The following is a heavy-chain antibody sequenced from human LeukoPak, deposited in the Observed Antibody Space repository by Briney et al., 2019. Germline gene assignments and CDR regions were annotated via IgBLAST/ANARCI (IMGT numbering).Heavy chain of an antibody. V-gene: IGHV4-61*10. Sequence: PSETLSLTCTVSGGSISSGSYYWSWIRQPAGKGLEWIGRVYSSGSTDYNPSLKSRVTISADTSKNQFSLKLYSVTAADTAMYYCAIQQYHNWFDPWGQGTLVTVSS. D-gene: IGHD4-11*01. CDR3: AIQQYHNWFDP. CDR1: GGSISSGSYY. J-gene: IGHJ5*02. CDR2: VYSSGST.